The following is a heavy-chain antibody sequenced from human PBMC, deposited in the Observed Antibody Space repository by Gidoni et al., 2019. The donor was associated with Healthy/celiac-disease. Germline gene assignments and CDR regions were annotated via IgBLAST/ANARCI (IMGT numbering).Heavy chain of an antibody. CDR2: ISYDGSNK. D-gene: IGHD1-7*01. J-gene: IGHJ4*02. CDR1: GFTFSGYA. Sequence: QVQLVESGGGVVQPGRSLRLSCAASGFTFSGYAMHWVRQAPGKGLEWVAVISYDGSNKYYADSVKGRFTISRDNSKNTLYLQMNSLRAEDTAVYYCARDHDLTGTTFDYWGQGTLVTVSS. V-gene: IGHV3-30-3*01. CDR3: ARDHDLTGTTFDY.